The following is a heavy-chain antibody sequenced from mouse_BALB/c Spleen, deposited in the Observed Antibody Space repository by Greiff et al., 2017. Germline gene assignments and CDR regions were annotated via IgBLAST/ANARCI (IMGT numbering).Heavy chain of an antibody. CDR1: GFTFSSYG. J-gene: IGHJ4*01. Sequence: EVMLVESGGDLVKPGGSLKLSCAASGFTFSSYGMSWVRQTPDKRLEWVATISSGGSYTYYPDSVKGRFTISRDNAKNTLYLQMSSLKSEDTAMYYCERRTYYDAMDYWGQGTSVTVSS. D-gene: IGHD2-10*01. V-gene: IGHV5-6*02. CDR2: ISSGGSYT. CDR3: ERRTYYDAMDY.